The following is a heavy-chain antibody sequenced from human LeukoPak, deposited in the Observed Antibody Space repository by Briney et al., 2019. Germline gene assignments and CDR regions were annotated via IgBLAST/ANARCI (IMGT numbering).Heavy chain of an antibody. Sequence: SETLSLTCTVSGGSISSYYWSWIRQPPGKGLEWIGYIYYSGSTNYNPSLKSRVTISVDTSKNQFSLKLSSVTAADTAVYYCARDKGGYDSPGYYFDYWGQGTLVTVSS. CDR2: IYYSGST. CDR1: GGSISSYY. D-gene: IGHD5-12*01. V-gene: IGHV4-59*01. CDR3: ARDKGGYDSPGYYFDY. J-gene: IGHJ4*02.